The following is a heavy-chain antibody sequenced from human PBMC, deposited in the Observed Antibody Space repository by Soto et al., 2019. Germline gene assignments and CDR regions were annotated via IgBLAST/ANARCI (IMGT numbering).Heavy chain of an antibody. Sequence: PSETLSLTCAVYGGSFSGHYWSWIRQPPGKGLEWVGEINHSGSTNYNPSLKSRVTISVDTSKNQFSLKLSSVTAADTAVYYCARTAYSRTKKFGMDVWGQGTTVTVSS. D-gene: IGHD6-13*01. CDR2: INHSGST. V-gene: IGHV4-34*01. CDR3: ARTAYSRTKKFGMDV. CDR1: GGSFSGHY. J-gene: IGHJ6*02.